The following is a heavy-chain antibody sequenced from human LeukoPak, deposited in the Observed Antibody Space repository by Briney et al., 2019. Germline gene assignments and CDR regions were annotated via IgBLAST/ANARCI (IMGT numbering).Heavy chain of an antibody. CDR2: IGYDGSNK. J-gene: IGHJ4*02. V-gene: IGHV3-33*01. CDR1: GFTFSSYG. CDR3: ASISSSSIDH. Sequence: GGSLRLSGAASGFTFSSYGMHWVRQGPGKGLEWGAVIGYDGSNKYYADSVKGRFTISRDNSKDTLYLQMNSLRAEDTAVYYCASISSSSIDHWGQGTLATLSS. D-gene: IGHD6-6*01.